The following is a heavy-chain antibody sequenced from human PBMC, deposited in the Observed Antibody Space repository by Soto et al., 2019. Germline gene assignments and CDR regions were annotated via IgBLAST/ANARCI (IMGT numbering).Heavy chain of an antibody. Sequence: SETLSLTCAVYGGSVNGYYWNWIRQPPGKGLGWIGEINHTGGTHYNPSLKSRVTMSVDTSKNQFSLRLSSVTAADTAIYYCATRITVFGLLIPPFDPWGQGTQVTVSS. CDR1: GGSVNGYY. J-gene: IGHJ5*02. D-gene: IGHD3-3*01. CDR2: INHTGGT. V-gene: IGHV4-34*01. CDR3: ATRITVFGLLIPPFDP.